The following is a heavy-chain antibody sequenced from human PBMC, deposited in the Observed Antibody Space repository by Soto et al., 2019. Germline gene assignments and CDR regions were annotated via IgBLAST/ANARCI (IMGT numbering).Heavy chain of an antibody. Sequence: ASVKVSCKASGYTFTSYGISWVRQAPGQGLEWMGWISAYNGNTNYAQKLQGRVTMTTDTSTSTAYMELRSLRSDDTAVYYCARENRPYSGEDAFDIWGQGTMVTVSS. CDR3: ARENRPYSGEDAFDI. V-gene: IGHV1-18*01. D-gene: IGHD1-26*01. J-gene: IGHJ3*02. CDR1: GYTFTSYG. CDR2: ISAYNGNT.